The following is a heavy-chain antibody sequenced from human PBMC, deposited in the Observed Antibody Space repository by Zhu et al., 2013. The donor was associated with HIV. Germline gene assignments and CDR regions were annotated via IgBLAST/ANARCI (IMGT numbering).Heavy chain of an antibody. J-gene: IGHJ5*02. Sequence: VQLVESGGGVVQPGRSLRLSCAASGFTFSSYGMHWVRQAPGKGLEWVAVISYDGSNKYYADSVKGRFTISRDNSKNTLYLQMNSLRAEDTAVYYCAKGGDHYYDSSGYYSPWGQGTLVTVSS. CDR3: AKGGDHYYDSSGYYSP. CDR1: GFTFSSYG. V-gene: IGHV3-30*18. D-gene: IGHD3-22*01. CDR2: ISYDGSNK.